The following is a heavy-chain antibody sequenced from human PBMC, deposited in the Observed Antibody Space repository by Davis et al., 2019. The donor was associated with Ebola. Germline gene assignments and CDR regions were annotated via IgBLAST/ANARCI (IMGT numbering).Heavy chain of an antibody. Sequence: GGSLRLSCAASEFDVSSNYISWVRQAPGKGLEWVSVIYSGGKKYYADSVKGRFTISRDNAKNSLYLQMNSLRDEDTAVYYCARGSSITIFGVVITEYYYYGMDVWGKGTTVTVSS. CDR3: ARGSSITIFGVVITEYYYYGMDV. CDR2: IYSGGKK. CDR1: EFDVSSNY. J-gene: IGHJ6*04. D-gene: IGHD3-3*01. V-gene: IGHV3-66*01.